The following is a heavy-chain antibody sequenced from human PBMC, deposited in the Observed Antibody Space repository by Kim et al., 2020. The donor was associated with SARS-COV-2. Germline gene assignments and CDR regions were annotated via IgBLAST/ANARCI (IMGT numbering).Heavy chain of an antibody. CDR3: ARPGGPTEEWFPYYYGMDV. D-gene: IGHD3-3*01. V-gene: IGHV1-69*13. J-gene: IGHJ6*02. CDR1: GGTFSSYA. CDR2: IIPIFGTA. Sequence: SVKVSCKASGGTFSSYAISWVRQAPGQGLEWMGGIIPIFGTANYAQKFQGRVTITADESTSTAYMELSSLRSEDTAVYYCARPGGPTEEWFPYYYGMDVWGQGTTVTVSS.